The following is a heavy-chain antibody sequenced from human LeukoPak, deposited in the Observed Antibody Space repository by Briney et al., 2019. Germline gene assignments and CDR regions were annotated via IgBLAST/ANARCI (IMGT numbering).Heavy chain of an antibody. V-gene: IGHV3-11*01. CDR3: ARDEGVWSVTMVRGVDDY. CDR2: ISSSGSTI. Sequence: GGSLRLSCAASGFTFSDYYMSWIRQAPGKGLEWVSYISSSGSTIYYADSVKGRFTISRDNAKNSLYLQMNSLRAEDTAVYYCARDEGVWSVTMVRGVDDYWGRGTLVTDSS. CDR1: GFTFSDYY. D-gene: IGHD3-10*01. J-gene: IGHJ4*02.